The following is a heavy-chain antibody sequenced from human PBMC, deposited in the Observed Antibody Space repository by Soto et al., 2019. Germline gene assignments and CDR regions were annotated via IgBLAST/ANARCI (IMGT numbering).Heavy chain of an antibody. V-gene: IGHV1-8*01. Sequence: ASVKVSCKASGYTFTNYGINWVRQASGQGLEWMGWMNPNSGNTGYAQKFQGRVTMTRNNSISTAYMELSSLRSEDTAVYYCAPGRHYDDSSGYFPFDYWGQGTLVTVSS. CDR2: MNPNSGNT. CDR1: GYTFTNYG. J-gene: IGHJ4*02. D-gene: IGHD3-22*01. CDR3: APGRHYDDSSGYFPFDY.